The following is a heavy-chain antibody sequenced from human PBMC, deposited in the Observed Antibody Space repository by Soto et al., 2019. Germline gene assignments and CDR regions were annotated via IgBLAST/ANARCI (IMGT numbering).Heavy chain of an antibody. CDR3: ARHGGYCCSSCCYKELFSERLYYYYGMDV. CDR2: NDPSNSYT. D-gene: IGHD2-2*02. V-gene: IGHV5-10-1*01. CDR1: GYRFTIYG. J-gene: IGHJ6*02. Sequence: PGESLKISCKGFGYRFTIYGISWVRQMPGKSLKWIGRNDPSNSYTNYSPSFQGYVTISADKSISTAYLQWSSLKALDTAMYYCARHGGYCCSSCCYKELFSERLYYYYGMDVWGQGTTVTVSS.